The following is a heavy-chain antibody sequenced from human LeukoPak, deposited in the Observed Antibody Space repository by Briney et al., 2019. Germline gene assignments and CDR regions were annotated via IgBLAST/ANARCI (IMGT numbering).Heavy chain of an antibody. CDR1: GYTFTGYY. D-gene: IGHD5-24*01. V-gene: IGHV1-2*02. CDR2: INPNSGGT. Sequence: GASVKVSCKASGYTFTGYYMHWVRQAPGQGLEWMGWINPNSGGTNYAQKFQGRVTMTRDTSISTAYMELSRLRSDDTAVYYCARDGEMATISYFDYWGQGTLVTVSS. J-gene: IGHJ4*02. CDR3: ARDGEMATISYFDY.